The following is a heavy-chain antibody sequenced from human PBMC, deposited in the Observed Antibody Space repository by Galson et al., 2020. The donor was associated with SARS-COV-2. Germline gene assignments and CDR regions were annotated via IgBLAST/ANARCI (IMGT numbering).Heavy chain of an antibody. J-gene: IGHJ4*02. CDR2: ISGSGTKT. Sequence: GESLKISCAASGFTFNNYAMSWVRQAPGKGLEWVSGISGSGTKTYFADSVKGRFTISRDNSKSTVYMEMNSLRADDTATYYCAKDRWEQWLPDGYFDYWGQGTLVTVSS. CDR1: GFTFNNYA. V-gene: IGHV3-23*01. D-gene: IGHD6-19*01. CDR3: AKDRWEQWLPDGYFDY.